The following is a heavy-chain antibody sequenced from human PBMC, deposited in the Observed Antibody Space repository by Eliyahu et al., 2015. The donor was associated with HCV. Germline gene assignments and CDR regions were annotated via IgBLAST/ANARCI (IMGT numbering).Heavy chain of an antibody. D-gene: IGHD4-23*01. CDR3: AKDHGAGPYGGNSVEAFDI. J-gene: IGHJ3*02. CDR1: GFTFSSYA. V-gene: IGHV3-23*01. Sequence: GGSLRLSCAASGFTFSSYAMSWVRQAPGKGLEWVXAISGSGGSTYYADSVKGRFTISRDNSKNTLYLQMNSLRAEDTAVYYCAKDHGAGPYGGNSVEAFDIWGQGTMVTVSS. CDR2: ISGSGGST.